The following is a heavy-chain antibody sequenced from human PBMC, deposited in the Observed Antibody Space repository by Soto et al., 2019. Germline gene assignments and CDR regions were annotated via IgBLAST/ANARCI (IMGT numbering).Heavy chain of an antibody. CDR2: VSAYNGNT. D-gene: IGHD3-9*01. CDR1: GYTFTSYG. CDR3: ARDTRLRYFVWFDP. J-gene: IGHJ5*02. Sequence: ASVKVSCKASGYTFTSYGSSWVRQAPGQGLEWMGWVSAYNGNTNYAQKLQGRVTMTTDTSTSTAYMELRSLRSDDTAVYYCARDTRLRYFVWFDPWGQGTLVTVSS. V-gene: IGHV1-18*01.